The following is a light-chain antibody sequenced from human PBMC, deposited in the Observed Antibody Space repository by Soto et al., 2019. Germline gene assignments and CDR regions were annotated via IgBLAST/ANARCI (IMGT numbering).Light chain of an antibody. V-gene: IGKV3-20*01. Sequence: VFTQSPGTVSLSPGESATLSCRASQSIGKSYLAWFQHKPGQAPRLLIYGASTRATGIPDRFRGSGSGTDFTLTVSRLESEDLAVYYCQQYAESPLTFAGGTRLEI. CDR3: QQYAESPLT. J-gene: IGKJ5*01. CDR2: GAS. CDR1: QSIGKSY.